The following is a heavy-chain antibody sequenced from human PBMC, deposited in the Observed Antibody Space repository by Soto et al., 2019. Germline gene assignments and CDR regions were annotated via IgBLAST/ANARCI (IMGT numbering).Heavy chain of an antibody. Sequence: SETLSLTCTVSGCSISSYYWSWIRQPPGTGLEWIGYIYYSGSTKYNPSLKSRVTISVDTSKNQFSLKLNSVTAADTAVYYCARQSCSSTSCYSWVSWFDPWGQGTLVTVS. CDR2: IYYSGST. CDR1: GCSISSYY. CDR3: ARQSCSSTSCYSWVSWFDP. D-gene: IGHD2-2*01. J-gene: IGHJ5*02. V-gene: IGHV4-59*08.